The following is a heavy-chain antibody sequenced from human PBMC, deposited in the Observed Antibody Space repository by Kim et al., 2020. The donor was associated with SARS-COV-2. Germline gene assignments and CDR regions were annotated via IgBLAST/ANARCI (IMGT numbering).Heavy chain of an antibody. Sequence: GGSLRLSCAASGFTFTNYAVTWVRQAPGKGLEWVSTISGSGGSTYYADSVKGWFTISRDNSKNTLYLQMSSLRAEDTAVYYCGKGSYDILTGYVWGALDIWGQGTMVTVSS. CDR1: GFTFTNYA. D-gene: IGHD3-9*01. CDR3: GKGSYDILTGYVWGALDI. V-gene: IGHV3-23*01. J-gene: IGHJ3*02. CDR2: ISGSGGST.